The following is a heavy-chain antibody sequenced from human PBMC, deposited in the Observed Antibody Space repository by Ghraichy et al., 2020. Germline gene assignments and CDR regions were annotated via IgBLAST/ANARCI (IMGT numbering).Heavy chain of an antibody. CDR2: ISGSGGST. V-gene: IGHV3-23*01. CDR3: AKDLVSSSWVGDNWFDP. Sequence: GGSLRLSCAASGFPFSSYAMSWVRQAPGKGLEWVSAISGSGGSTYYADSVKGRFTISRDNSKNTLYLQMNSLRAEDTAVYYCAKDLVSSSWVGDNWFDPWGQGTLVTVSS. CDR1: GFPFSSYA. J-gene: IGHJ5*02. D-gene: IGHD6-13*01.